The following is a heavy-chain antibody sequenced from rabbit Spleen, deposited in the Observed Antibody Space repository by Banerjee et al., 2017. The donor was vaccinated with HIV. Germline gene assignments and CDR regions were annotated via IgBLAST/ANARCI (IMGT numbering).Heavy chain of an antibody. CDR3: ARDTGSSFSSYGMDL. CDR1: GFSFSSAYD. Sequence: QSLEESGGGLVQPEGSLTLTCTASGFSFSSAYDMCWVRQAPGKGPEWIACIYNGDGSTYYANWAKGRFTISKTSSTTVTLQMTSLTAADTATYFCARDTGSSFSSYGMDLWGLGTLVTVS. J-gene: IGHJ6*01. CDR2: IYNGDGST. D-gene: IGHD8-1*01. V-gene: IGHV1S40*01.